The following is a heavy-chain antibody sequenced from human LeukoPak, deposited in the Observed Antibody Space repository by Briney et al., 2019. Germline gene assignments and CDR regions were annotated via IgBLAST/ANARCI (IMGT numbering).Heavy chain of an antibody. CDR2: IYPADSDT. D-gene: IGHD2-2*01. CDR1: GYIFTNYW. CDR3: ARLVCSSTSCYSGFDY. V-gene: IGHV5-51*01. J-gene: IGHJ4*02. Sequence: PGESLKISCKGSGYIFTNYWIGWVRQMPEKGLEWMGIIYPADSDTRYSPSFQGQVTISADKSIHSAYLQWSSLKASDTAMYYCARLVCSSTSCYSGFDYWGQGTLVTVSS.